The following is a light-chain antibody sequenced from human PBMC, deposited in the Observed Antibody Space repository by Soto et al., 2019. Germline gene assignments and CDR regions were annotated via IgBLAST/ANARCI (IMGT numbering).Light chain of an antibody. CDR1: QAINNN. CDR2: RAS. V-gene: IGKV1-39*01. Sequence: DIQLTQSPSSLSASVTDRVTITCRASQAINNNLNCYQQKLGKAPELLIYRASTLQSGVPSRFSGSGSGTDFTLTISSLEHEDFGTYYCQQSYSTPYTFGQGTKVEIK. J-gene: IGKJ2*01. CDR3: QQSYSTPYT.